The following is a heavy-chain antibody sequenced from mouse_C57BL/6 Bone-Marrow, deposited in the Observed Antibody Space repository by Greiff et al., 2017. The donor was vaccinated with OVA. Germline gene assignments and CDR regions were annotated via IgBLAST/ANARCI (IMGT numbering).Heavy chain of an antibody. CDR2: IYPRSGNT. CDR1: GYTFTSYG. CDR3: ARATTVVGNWYFDV. D-gene: IGHD1-1*01. J-gene: IGHJ1*03. Sequence: QVQLQQSGAELARPGASVKLSCKASGYTFTSYGISWVKQRTGQGLEWIGEIYPRSGNTYYNEKFKGKATLTADKSSSTAYMELRSLTSEDSAVDFCARATTVVGNWYFDVWGTGTTVTVSS. V-gene: IGHV1-81*01.